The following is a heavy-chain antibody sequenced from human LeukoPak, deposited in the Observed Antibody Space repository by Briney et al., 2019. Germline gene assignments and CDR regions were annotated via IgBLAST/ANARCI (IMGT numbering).Heavy chain of an antibody. J-gene: IGHJ4*02. Sequence: GGSLRLSCAASGFTFSSYAMSWVRQAPGKGLEWVSAISGSGGSTYYADSVKGRFTISRDNSKNTLYLQMNSLRAEDTAVYYCATGSSWYKYYFDYWGQGTLVTVSS. CDR1: GFTFSSYA. CDR2: ISGSGGST. V-gene: IGHV3-23*01. D-gene: IGHD6-13*01. CDR3: ATGSSWYKYYFDY.